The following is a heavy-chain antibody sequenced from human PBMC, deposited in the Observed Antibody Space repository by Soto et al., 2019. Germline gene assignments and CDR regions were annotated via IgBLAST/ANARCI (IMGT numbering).Heavy chain of an antibody. Sequence: QVQLVQSGAEVKKPGASVKVSCKASGYTFNSYGISWVRQAPGQGLEWMGWINPNNGNTKYAQKVQGRVTMTTDTSTSTAYMELRSLRSDDTAVYYCARDPDLGGPFDYWGQGTLVTVSS. CDR1: GYTFNSYG. V-gene: IGHV1-18*01. CDR2: INPNNGNT. D-gene: IGHD3-16*01. CDR3: ARDPDLGGPFDY. J-gene: IGHJ4*02.